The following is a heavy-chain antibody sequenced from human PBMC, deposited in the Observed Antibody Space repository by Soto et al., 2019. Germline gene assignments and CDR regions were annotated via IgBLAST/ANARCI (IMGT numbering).Heavy chain of an antibody. D-gene: IGHD3-9*01. V-gene: IGHV1-18*01. CDR3: ARDHHHILTGSYRRYYYYYGMDV. CDR2: ISAYNGNT. Sequence: QVQLVQSGAEVKKPGASVKVSCKASGYTFTSYGISWVRQAPGQGLEWMGWISAYNGNTNYAQKLQGRVTMTTNTNHDHAPPXXXRLTTDTSTSTAYMELRSLRSDDTHVYYCARDHHHILTGSYRRYYYYYGMDVWRQGTT. CDR1: GYTFTSYG. J-gene: IGHJ6*02.